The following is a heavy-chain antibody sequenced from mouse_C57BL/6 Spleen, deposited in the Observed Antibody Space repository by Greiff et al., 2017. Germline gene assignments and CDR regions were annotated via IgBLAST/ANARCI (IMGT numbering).Heavy chain of an antibody. D-gene: IGHD2-2*01. V-gene: IGHV5-17*01. CDR2: ISSGSSTI. Sequence: EVHLVESGGGLVKPGGSLKLSCAASGFTFSDYGMHWVRQAPEKGLEWVAYISSGSSTIYYADTVKGRFPISRDNAKNTLFLQMTSLRSEDTAMYYCARQGGYDGFAYWGQGTLVTVSA. J-gene: IGHJ3*01. CDR1: GFTFSDYG. CDR3: ARQGGYDGFAY.